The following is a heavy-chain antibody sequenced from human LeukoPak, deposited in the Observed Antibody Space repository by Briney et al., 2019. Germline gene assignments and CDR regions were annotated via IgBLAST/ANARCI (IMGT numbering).Heavy chain of an antibody. CDR1: GFTFSSYA. Sequence: GGSLRLSCAASGFTFSSYAMSWVRQAPRKGLEWVSVVNGSGSSTDYADYVKGRFAISRDNSKNTLYLQMSSLSAEDTAVYYCAKMNVLTGYYTPNFDFWGQGTLVTVSS. CDR3: AKMNVLTGYYTPNFDF. CDR2: VNGSGSST. J-gene: IGHJ4*02. D-gene: IGHD3-9*01. V-gene: IGHV3-23*01.